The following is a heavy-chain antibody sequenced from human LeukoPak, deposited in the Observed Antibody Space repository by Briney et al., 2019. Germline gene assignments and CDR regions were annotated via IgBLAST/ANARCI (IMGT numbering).Heavy chain of an antibody. Sequence: PSETLSLTCTVSGGSISSYYWSWIRQPPGKGLEWIANVYCSGSTNYNPSLKSRVTISVDASKNQISLKLSSVTAADTAVYYCARQVVIIPSSRGGPWFDPWGQGTLVAVSS. CDR2: VYCSGST. CDR1: GGSISSYY. CDR3: ARQVVIIPSSRGGPWFDP. D-gene: IGHD2/OR15-2a*01. J-gene: IGHJ5*01. V-gene: IGHV4-59*08.